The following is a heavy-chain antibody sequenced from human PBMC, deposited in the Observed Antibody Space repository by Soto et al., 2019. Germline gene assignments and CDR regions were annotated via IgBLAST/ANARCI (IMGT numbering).Heavy chain of an antibody. J-gene: IGHJ6*02. D-gene: IGHD2-2*01. CDR3: AATHVLPAELGYYYNGMDV. CDR2: INRKTDGGTT. V-gene: IGHV3-15*01. Sequence: PGGSLRLSCAASGFTFSNAWMTWVRQAPGKGLEWVGRINRKTDGGTTGYAAPVRGRFTISRDNAKNSLFLQMNSLRAEDTAIYYCAATHVLPAELGYYYNGMDVWGQGTTVTVSS. CDR1: GFTFSNAW.